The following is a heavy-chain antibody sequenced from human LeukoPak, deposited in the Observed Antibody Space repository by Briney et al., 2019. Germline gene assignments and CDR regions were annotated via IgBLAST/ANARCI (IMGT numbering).Heavy chain of an antibody. V-gene: IGHV3-30*18. CDR1: GFTFSSYA. CDR3: AKDTTELVLTFDY. Sequence: GGSLRLSCAASGFTFSSYAMHWVRQAPGKGLEWVAVTSHDGSNKYYADSVKGRFTISRDNSKNTLYLQMNSLRAEDTAVYYCAKDTTELVLTFDYWGQGTLVTVSS. D-gene: IGHD2-8*01. CDR2: TSHDGSNK. J-gene: IGHJ4*02.